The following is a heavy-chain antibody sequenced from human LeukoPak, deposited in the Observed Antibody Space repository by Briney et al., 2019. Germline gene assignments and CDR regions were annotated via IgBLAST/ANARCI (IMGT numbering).Heavy chain of an antibody. CDR3: ARDYYESSGPSWDCFDP. D-gene: IGHD3-22*01. V-gene: IGHV3-53*04. CDR1: GFTVSSNY. J-gene: IGHJ5*02. CDR2: IYSGGST. Sequence: GGSLRLSCAASGFTVSSNYMSWVRQAPGKGLEWVSVIYSGGSTYYADSVKGRFTISRHNSKNTLYLQMNSLRSDDTAVYYCARDYYESSGPSWDCFDPWGQGTPVTVSS.